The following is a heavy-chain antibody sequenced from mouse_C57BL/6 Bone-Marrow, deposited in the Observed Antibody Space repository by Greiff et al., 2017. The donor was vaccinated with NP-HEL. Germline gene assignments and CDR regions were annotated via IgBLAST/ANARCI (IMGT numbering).Heavy chain of an antibody. CDR2: ISYDGSN. V-gene: IGHV3-6*01. Sequence: DVQLQESGPGLVKPSQSLSLTCSVTGYSITSGYYWNWIRQFPGNKLEWMGYISYDGSNNYNPSLKNRISITRDTSKNQFFLKLNSVTTEDTATYYCARGPLYGSSYGFAYWGQGTLVTVSA. CDR3: ARGPLYGSSYGFAY. CDR1: GYSITSGYY. J-gene: IGHJ3*01. D-gene: IGHD1-1*01.